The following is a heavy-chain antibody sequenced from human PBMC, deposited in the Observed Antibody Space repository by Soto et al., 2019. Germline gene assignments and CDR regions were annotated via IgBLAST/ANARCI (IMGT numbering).Heavy chain of an antibody. V-gene: IGHV3-13*05. Sequence: EVQLVESGGGLVQPGGSLRLSCEASGFTFRNYDMHWVRQGTGKGLEWVSGISAAGDPDYADSVEGRFTISRENAQNSFFLQMNSRRVGDTAVYYCARTVRDFYGLDVWGKGTTVIVAS. J-gene: IGHJ6*04. CDR1: GFTFRNYD. CDR3: ARTVRDFYGLDV. CDR2: ISAAGDP.